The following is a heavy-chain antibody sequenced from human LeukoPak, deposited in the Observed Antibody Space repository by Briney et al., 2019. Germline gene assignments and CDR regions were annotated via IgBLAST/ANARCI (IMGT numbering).Heavy chain of an antibody. CDR2: IYYSGST. V-gene: IGHV4-59*01. D-gene: IGHD2-21*02. CDR3: ARDVYCGGDCYTWYFDL. CDR1: GGSISSYY. J-gene: IGHJ2*01. Sequence: ASETLSLTCTVSGGSISSYYWSWIRQPPGKGLEWIGYIYYSGSTNYNPSLKSRVTISVDTSKNQFSLKLSSVTAADTAVYYCARDVYCGGDCYTWYFDLWGRGTLVTVSS.